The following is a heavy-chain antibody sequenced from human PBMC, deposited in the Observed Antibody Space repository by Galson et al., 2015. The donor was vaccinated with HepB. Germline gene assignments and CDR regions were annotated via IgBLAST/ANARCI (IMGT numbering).Heavy chain of an antibody. V-gene: IGHV3-23*01. Sequence: SLRLSCAASGFAFDSHAMSWVRQAPGRGLEWISGITGKGDRTYSADSVKGRFTISRDNSKNTLFWQKTGLTADDTAIYYRARVHPEYTSGGYRQALYYFDSWGQGTLVAVSS. CDR2: ITGKGDRT. CDR1: GFAFDSHA. J-gene: IGHJ4*02. CDR3: ARVHPEYTSGGYRQALYYFDS. D-gene: IGHD6-19*01.